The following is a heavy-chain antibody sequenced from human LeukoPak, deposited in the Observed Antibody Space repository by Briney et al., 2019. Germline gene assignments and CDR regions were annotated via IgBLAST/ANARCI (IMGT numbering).Heavy chain of an antibody. J-gene: IGHJ3*02. Sequence: SQTLSLTCTVSGGSISSGDYYWSWIRQLPGKGLEWIGYIYYSGSTYYNPSLKSRVTISVDTSKNQFSLKLSSVTAADTAVYYCARDLREDAFDIWGQGTMVTVSS. CDR2: IYYSGST. CDR1: GGSISSGDYY. D-gene: IGHD5-24*01. V-gene: IGHV4-30-4*08. CDR3: ARDLREDAFDI.